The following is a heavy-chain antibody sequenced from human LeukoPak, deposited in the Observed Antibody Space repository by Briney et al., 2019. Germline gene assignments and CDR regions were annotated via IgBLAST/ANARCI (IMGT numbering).Heavy chain of an antibody. CDR1: GFTVSSNY. J-gene: IGHJ3*02. CDR3: ARESGILTAQPAFDI. Sequence: GGSLRLSCAASGFTVSSNYMSWVRQAPGKGLEWVSVIYSGGSTYYADSVKGRFTISRDNSKNTLYLQMNSLRAEDTAVYYCARESGILTAQPAFDIWGQGTMVTVSS. CDR2: IYSGGST. V-gene: IGHV3-66*01. D-gene: IGHD3-9*01.